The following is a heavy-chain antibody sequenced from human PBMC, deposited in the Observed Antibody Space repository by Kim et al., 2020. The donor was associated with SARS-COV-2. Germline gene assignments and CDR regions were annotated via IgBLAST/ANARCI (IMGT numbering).Heavy chain of an antibody. CDR2: ISGSGGST. J-gene: IGHJ6*02. Sequence: GGSLRLSCAASGFTFSSYAMSWVRQAPGKGLEWVSAISGSGGSTYYADSVKGRFTISRDNSKNTLYLQMNSLRAEDTAVYYCAKDRRKVGVVTARTYYYYGMDVWGQGTTVTVSS. CDR3: AKDRRKVGVVTARTYYYYGMDV. V-gene: IGHV3-23*01. D-gene: IGHD2-21*02. CDR1: GFTFSSYA.